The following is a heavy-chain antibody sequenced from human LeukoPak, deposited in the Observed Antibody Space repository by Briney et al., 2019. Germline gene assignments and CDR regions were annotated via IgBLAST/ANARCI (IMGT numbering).Heavy chain of an antibody. V-gene: IGHV3-7*01. CDR3: ARVVDDTSVYRPFDY. J-gene: IGHJ4*02. CDR2: IKQDGSEK. CDR1: GFTFTSHW. D-gene: IGHD3-22*01. Sequence: GGSLRLSCAASGFTFTSHWMSWVRQAPGKGLEWVAQIKQDGSEKYYVDSLEDRFTISRDNGKNSLHLQMNSLRAEDTAVYYCARVVDDTSVYRPFDYWGQGTLVTVSS.